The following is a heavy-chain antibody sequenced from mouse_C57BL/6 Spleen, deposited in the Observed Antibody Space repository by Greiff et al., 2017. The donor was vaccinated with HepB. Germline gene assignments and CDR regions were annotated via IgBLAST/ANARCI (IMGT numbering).Heavy chain of an antibody. D-gene: IGHD4-1*01. V-gene: IGHV1-69*01. CDR1: GYTFTSYW. CDR2: IDPSDGYT. CDR3: ARKGNWDGYFDV. J-gene: IGHJ1*03. Sequence: QVQLQQPGAELVMPGASVKLSCTASGYTFTSYWMHWVKQRPGQGLEWIGEIDPSDGYTNYNQKFKGKSTLTVDKSSSTAYMQLSSLTSEASAVYYCARKGNWDGYFDVWGTGTTVTVSS.